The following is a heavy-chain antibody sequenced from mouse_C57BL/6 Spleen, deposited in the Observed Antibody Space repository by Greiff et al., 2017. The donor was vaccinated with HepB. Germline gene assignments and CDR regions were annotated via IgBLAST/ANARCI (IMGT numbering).Heavy chain of an antibody. Sequence: VQLQQSGAELARPGASVKMSCKASGYTFTSYTMHWVKQRPGQGLEWIGYINPSSGYTKYNQKFKDKATLTADKSSSTAYMQLSSLTSEDSAVYYCLNWDDYFDYWGQGTTLTVSS. CDR3: LNWDDYFDY. CDR2: INPSSGYT. D-gene: IGHD4-1*01. CDR1: GYTFTSYT. J-gene: IGHJ2*01. V-gene: IGHV1-4*01.